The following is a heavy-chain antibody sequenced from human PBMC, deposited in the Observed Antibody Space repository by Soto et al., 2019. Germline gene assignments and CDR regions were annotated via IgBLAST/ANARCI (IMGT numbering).Heavy chain of an antibody. Sequence: SQTLSLTCVISGDSVSGNSAAWNWIRQSPSRGLEWLGRTYYRSKWYNDYAVSVKSRITVTPDTSKNQFSLHLNSVTPEDTAVYYCAGEFPYYESSDSYFDYWGQGALATVSS. D-gene: IGHD3-16*01. CDR3: AGEFPYYESSDSYFDY. CDR1: GDSVSGNSAA. V-gene: IGHV6-1*01. J-gene: IGHJ4*02. CDR2: TYYRSKWYN.